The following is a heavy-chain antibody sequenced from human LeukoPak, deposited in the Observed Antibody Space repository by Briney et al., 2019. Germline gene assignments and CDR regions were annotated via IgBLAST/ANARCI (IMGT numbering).Heavy chain of an antibody. Sequence: SETLSLTCTVSGGSISTTNYYWGWIRQPPGRDLEWIGSIYSSGNTYYNPSLESRVTISVDTSKNQLSLKLTSATAADTSVYYCARHSGLRSPFNPWGQGTLVTVSS. CDR2: IYSSGNT. CDR3: ARHSGLRSPFNP. D-gene: IGHD3-3*01. J-gene: IGHJ5*02. CDR1: GGSISTTNYY. V-gene: IGHV4-39*01.